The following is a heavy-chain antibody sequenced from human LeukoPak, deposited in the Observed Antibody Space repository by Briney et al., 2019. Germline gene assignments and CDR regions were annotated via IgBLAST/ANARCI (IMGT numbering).Heavy chain of an antibody. CDR2: IYSGGST. D-gene: IGHD2-15*01. Sequence: GGSLRLSCAASGFTFSSYWMHWVRQAPGKGLEWVSIIYSGGSTFYADSVKGRFTISRDNSKNTLYLQMNSLRAEDTAVYYCARGADGVSSNSRGWFDPWGQGTLVTVSS. CDR1: GFTFSSYW. V-gene: IGHV3-66*01. CDR3: ARGADGVSSNSRGWFDP. J-gene: IGHJ5*02.